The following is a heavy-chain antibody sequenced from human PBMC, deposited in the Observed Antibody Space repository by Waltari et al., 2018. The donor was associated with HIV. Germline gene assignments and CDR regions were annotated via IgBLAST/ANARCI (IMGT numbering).Heavy chain of an antibody. J-gene: IGHJ4*02. D-gene: IGHD3-22*01. Sequence: VQLLESGGDWQQPGGSLRLPSAATGFIFRTHAMSWVRQAPGRGLECVSSINGGTTGTFYAYSVKGRFTISRDSSKNTLYLQMNSLRAEDTAVYYCAKDRSYDSSGYFDYWGEGTLVTVSS. CDR1: GFIFRTHA. V-gene: IGHV3-23*01. CDR3: AKDRSYDSSGYFDY. CDR2: INGGTTGT.